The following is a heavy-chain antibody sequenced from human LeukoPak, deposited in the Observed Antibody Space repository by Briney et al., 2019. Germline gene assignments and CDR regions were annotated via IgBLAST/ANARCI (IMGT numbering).Heavy chain of an antibody. CDR1: RVSISSSSYY. CDR2: IYYSGTT. Sequence: PSETLSLTCTVSRVSISSSSYYWGWIRQPPGKGLEWIGTIYYSGTTYYNPSLKSRVTISADTSKNHFSLKLSSVPAAHSAVYYCARPGHSYYYMDVWGKGTTVTVSS. D-gene: IGHD1-1*01. V-gene: IGHV4-39*02. CDR3: ARPGHSYYYMDV. J-gene: IGHJ6*03.